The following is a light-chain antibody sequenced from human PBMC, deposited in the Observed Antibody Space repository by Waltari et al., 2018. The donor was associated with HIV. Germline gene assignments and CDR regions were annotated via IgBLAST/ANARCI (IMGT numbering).Light chain of an antibody. Sequence: DIVLTQSPLSLPVTPGESSSISCTSSHSLLHSSGHHYLDWYLQRPGQSPQLVIFWGCNRASGVLDRFIGGGSGTDVTLTISRVEAGDVGIYYCMQVLQKGSFGPGTRVDI. V-gene: IGKV2-28*01. J-gene: IGKJ3*01. CDR3: MQVLQKGS. CDR2: WGC. CDR1: HSLLHSSGHHY.